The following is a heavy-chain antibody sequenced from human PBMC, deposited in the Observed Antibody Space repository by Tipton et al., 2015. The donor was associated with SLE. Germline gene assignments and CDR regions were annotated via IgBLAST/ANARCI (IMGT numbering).Heavy chain of an antibody. CDR1: GGSISSYY. J-gene: IGHJ3*02. Sequence: TLSLTCTVSGGSISSYYWSWIRQPAGKGLEWIGYIYTSGSTNYNPSLKSRVTISVDTSKNQFSLKLSSVTAADTAVYYCARISPTEVNAFDIWGQGTMVTVSS. V-gene: IGHV4-4*09. D-gene: IGHD4-23*01. CDR2: IYTSGST. CDR3: ARISPTEVNAFDI.